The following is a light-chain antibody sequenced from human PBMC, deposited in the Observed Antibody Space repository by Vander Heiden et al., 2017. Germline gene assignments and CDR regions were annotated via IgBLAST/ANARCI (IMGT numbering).Light chain of an antibody. CDR1: SSDVGNYNL. CDR2: EVN. CDR3: CSYAGSGTYV. V-gene: IGLV2-23*02. J-gene: IGLJ1*01. Sequence: QSALTQPASVSGSPGQSITISCTGTSSDVGNYNLGSWYQQHPGKAPKFMFFEVNKRPSGVSNRFSGSKSGNTASLTISGLQTEDEADYYCCSYAGSGTYVFGIGTKVTVL.